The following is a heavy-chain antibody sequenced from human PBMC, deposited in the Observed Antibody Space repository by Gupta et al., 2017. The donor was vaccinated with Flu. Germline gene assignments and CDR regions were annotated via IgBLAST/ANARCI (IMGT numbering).Heavy chain of an antibody. CDR2: INLNSGGT. CDR3: TSVYSTGWYFDY. J-gene: IGHJ4*02. Sequence: QVQLVQSGAEVKKPGASVKVSCKIFGYTFTAYYMHWVRQAPGQGLEWMGRINLNSGGTNYAQQFQGRVSETRDTSISTVYMELSGLSSDDTAMYYCTSVYSTGWYFDYWGQGTLVTVSS. CDR1: GYTFTAYY. D-gene: IGHD6-19*01. V-gene: IGHV1-2*06.